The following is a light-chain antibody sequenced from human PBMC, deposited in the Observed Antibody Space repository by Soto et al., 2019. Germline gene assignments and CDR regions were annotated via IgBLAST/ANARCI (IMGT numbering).Light chain of an antibody. Sequence: EIVMTQSPATLSVSPGERATLSCRASQSVSTNLAWYQQKPGQAPRLLIYGASTRATGIPARFSGSGSGTEVTLTISSLQSEDFAVYYCQQYHNWPPYTFGQGTKLEIK. V-gene: IGKV3-15*01. CDR2: GAS. J-gene: IGKJ2*01. CDR1: QSVSTN. CDR3: QQYHNWPPYT.